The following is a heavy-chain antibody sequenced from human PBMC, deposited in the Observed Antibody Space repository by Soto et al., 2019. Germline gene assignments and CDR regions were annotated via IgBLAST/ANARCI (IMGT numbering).Heavy chain of an antibody. D-gene: IGHD6-13*01. J-gene: IGHJ4*02. V-gene: IGHV1-69*13. CDR1: GGTFSGYA. CDR3: ARLSSSWFEIDY. Sequence: SVKVSCKASGGTFSGYAISWVRQAPGQGLEWMGGIIPIFGTANYAQKFQGRVTITADESTSTAYMELSSLRSEDTAVYYCARLSSSWFEIDYWGQGTLVTVSS. CDR2: IIPIFGTA.